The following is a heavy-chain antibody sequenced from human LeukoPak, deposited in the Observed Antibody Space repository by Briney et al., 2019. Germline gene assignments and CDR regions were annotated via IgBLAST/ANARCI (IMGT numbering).Heavy chain of an antibody. CDR3: ARARAPVTRISSFDI. Sequence: ASVKVSCKASGYTFISNDINWVRQATGQGLEWMGWMNPNNGNAGYAQKFQGRVTMTRDTSISTAYMELSSLRSDDTAVYYCARARAPVTRISSFDIWGQGTMVTVSS. CDR1: GYTFISND. V-gene: IGHV1-8*01. J-gene: IGHJ3*02. CDR2: MNPNNGNA. D-gene: IGHD4-17*01.